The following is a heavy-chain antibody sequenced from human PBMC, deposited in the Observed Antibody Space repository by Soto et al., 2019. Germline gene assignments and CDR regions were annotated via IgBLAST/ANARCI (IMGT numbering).Heavy chain of an antibody. CDR2: IYYKGKT. CDR3: ARRIRGSYSPFDP. D-gene: IGHD1-26*01. CDR1: GDSISSFY. Sequence: QVQLQESGPGLVKPSETLSLTCTVFGDSISSFYWNWIRQPQGKGLEWFGAIYYKGKTNHNPSLKSRVTISVDTSKNQFSLKLSSVTAADTAMYYCARRIRGSYSPFDPWGQGTLVTVSS. J-gene: IGHJ5*02. V-gene: IGHV4-59*08.